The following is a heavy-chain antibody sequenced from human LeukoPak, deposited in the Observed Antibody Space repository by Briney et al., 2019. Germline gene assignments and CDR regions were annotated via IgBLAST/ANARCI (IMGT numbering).Heavy chain of an antibody. V-gene: IGHV4-61*08. D-gene: IGHD6-13*01. Sequence: PSETLSLTCTVSGGSISSGGYYWSWIRQHPGKGLEWIGYIYYSGSTNYNPSLKSRVTISVDTSKNQFSLKLSSVTAADTAVYYCARHVWAGYSSTWYYFDYWGQGTLVTVSS. CDR1: GGSISSGGYY. J-gene: IGHJ4*02. CDR2: IYYSGST. CDR3: ARHVWAGYSSTWYYFDY.